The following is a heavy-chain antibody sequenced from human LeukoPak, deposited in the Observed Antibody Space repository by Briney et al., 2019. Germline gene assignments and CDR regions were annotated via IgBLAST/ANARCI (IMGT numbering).Heavy chain of an antibody. Sequence: GGSLRLSCAASGFTFSSYAMIWVRQAPGKGLEGVSAISGSGCSTYCADSVEGRFTISRDNSKNTLYLQMNSLRAEDTAVYYCAKGLTGVAFRYYFDYWGQGTLVTVSS. CDR1: GFTFSSYA. CDR2: ISGSGCST. CDR3: AKGLTGVAFRYYFDY. V-gene: IGHV3-23*01. D-gene: IGHD7-27*01. J-gene: IGHJ4*02.